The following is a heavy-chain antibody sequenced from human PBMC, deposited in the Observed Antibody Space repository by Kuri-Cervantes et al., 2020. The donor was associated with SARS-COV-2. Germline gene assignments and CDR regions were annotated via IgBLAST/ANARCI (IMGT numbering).Heavy chain of an antibody. CDR2: IYWDDDK. J-gene: IGHJ5*02. Sequence: SGPTLVKPTQTLTLTCTFSGFSLSTSGVGVGWIRQPPGKALEWLALIYWDDDKRYGPSLKSRLTITKDTSKNQVVLTMTNMDPVDTATYYCARIQRARDSGSYYGWFDPWGQGTLVTVSS. D-gene: IGHD1-26*01. CDR1: GFSLSTSGVG. CDR3: ARIQRARDSGSYYGWFDP. V-gene: IGHV2-5*05.